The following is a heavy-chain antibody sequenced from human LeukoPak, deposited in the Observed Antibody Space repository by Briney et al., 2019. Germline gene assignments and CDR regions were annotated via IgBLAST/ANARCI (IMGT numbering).Heavy chain of an antibody. Sequence: PGGSLRLSCAASGFTFSSYAMSWVRQAPGKGLEWVSAISGSGGSTYYADSVKGRFTISRDNSKNSLYLQMNSLRAEDTAVYYCARDRGYSSSWSNWFDPWGQGTLVTVSS. CDR3: ARDRGYSSSWSNWFDP. V-gene: IGHV3-23*01. CDR1: GFTFSSYA. D-gene: IGHD6-13*01. J-gene: IGHJ5*02. CDR2: ISGSGGST.